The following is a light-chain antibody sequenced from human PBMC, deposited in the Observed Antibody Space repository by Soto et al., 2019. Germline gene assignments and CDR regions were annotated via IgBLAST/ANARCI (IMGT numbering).Light chain of an antibody. Sequence: DIVLTQSPATLSSSPGERATLSCRGSQSVGSYFAWYQQKPGQAPRLLIYDAFSRATGIPPRFSGSGSGTDFPHTIHSLEPEDFAVYFCQQRSSWPLTFGGGTMVEIK. V-gene: IGKV3-11*01. CDR2: DAF. J-gene: IGKJ4*01. CDR1: QSVGSY. CDR3: QQRSSWPLT.